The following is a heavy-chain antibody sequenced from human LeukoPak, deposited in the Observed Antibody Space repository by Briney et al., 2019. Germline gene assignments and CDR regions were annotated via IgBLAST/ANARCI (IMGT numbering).Heavy chain of an antibody. J-gene: IGHJ4*02. CDR3: ARGGGSGSYYKRELDY. D-gene: IGHD3-10*01. Sequence: GGSLRLSCAASGIAFSISWMCGGREAPGGGGGGGANRKEDGSEKYYVNSVKGRFTNSRDNAKNSLYLQMNSLRAEDTAVYYCARGGGSGSYYKRELDYWGQGTLVTVSS. CDR1: GIAFSISW. CDR2: RKEDGSEK. V-gene: IGHV3-7*01.